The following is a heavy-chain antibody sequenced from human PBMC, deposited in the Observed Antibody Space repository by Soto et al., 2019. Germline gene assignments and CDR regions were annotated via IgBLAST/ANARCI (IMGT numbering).Heavy chain of an antibody. CDR1: GGSISSYY. CDR3: ARGQTAGTLVYFDY. Sequence: QVQLQESGPGLVKPSETLSLTCTVSGGSISSYYWSWIRQPPGKGLQWIGYIYYSGSTNYNPSLKSRVTISLDTSKTQFSLKRSSVTAADTAVYYCARGQTAGTLVYFDYWGQGTLVTVSS. V-gene: IGHV4-59*01. D-gene: IGHD6-13*01. J-gene: IGHJ4*02. CDR2: IYYSGST.